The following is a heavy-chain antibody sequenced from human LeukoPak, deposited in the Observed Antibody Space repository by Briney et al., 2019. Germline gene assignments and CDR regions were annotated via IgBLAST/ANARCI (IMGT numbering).Heavy chain of an antibody. CDR3: ARVDTAMGYYYYYMDV. J-gene: IGHJ6*03. CDR1: GFTFDDYG. V-gene: IGHV3-20*04. Sequence: PGGSLRLSCAASGFTFDDYGMSWVRHAPGKGLEWVSGINWNGGSTGYADSVKGRFTISRDNAKNSLYLQMNSLRAEDTALYYCARVDTAMGYYYYYMDVWGKGTTVTVSS. D-gene: IGHD5-18*01. CDR2: INWNGGST.